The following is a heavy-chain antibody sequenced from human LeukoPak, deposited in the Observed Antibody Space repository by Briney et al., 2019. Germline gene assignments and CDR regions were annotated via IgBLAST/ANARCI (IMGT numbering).Heavy chain of an antibody. CDR2: IKQDGSEK. D-gene: IGHD2-15*01. V-gene: IGHV3-7*01. CDR1: GFTFSSYE. Sequence: GGSLRLSCAASGFTFSSYEMNWVRQAPGKGLEWVANIKQDGSEKYYVDSVKGRFTISRDNAKNSLYLQMNSLRAEDTAVYYCARHHQLILYKPSKYYYYYYYMDVWGKGTTVTISS. J-gene: IGHJ6*03. CDR3: ARHHQLILYKPSKYYYYYYYMDV.